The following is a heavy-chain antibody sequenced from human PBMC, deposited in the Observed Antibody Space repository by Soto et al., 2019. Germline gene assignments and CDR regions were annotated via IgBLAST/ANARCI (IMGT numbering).Heavy chain of an antibody. D-gene: IGHD3-9*01. CDR1: GFTFSDYY. Sequence: GGSLRLSCAASGFTFSDYYMSWIRQAPGKGLEWVSYISSSGSTIYYADSVKGRFTISRDNAKNSLYLQMNSLRAEDTAVYYCARGDYDILTGYVLDAFDIWGQGTMVTVSS. CDR3: ARGDYDILTGYVLDAFDI. V-gene: IGHV3-11*01. J-gene: IGHJ3*02. CDR2: ISSSGSTI.